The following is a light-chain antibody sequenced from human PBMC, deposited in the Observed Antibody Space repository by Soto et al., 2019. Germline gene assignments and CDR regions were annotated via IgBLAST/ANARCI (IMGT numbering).Light chain of an antibody. J-gene: IGKJ1*01. Sequence: DIQMTQPPSTLSASVGDRVTITCRASQTISNYLTWYQQRPGKAPKLLIYRSSILQNGVPSRFSGSGSGTEFTLTISSLQPDDFATYYCQQYYIYATFGQGTRVEI. CDR3: QQYYIYAT. CDR2: RSS. V-gene: IGKV1-5*03. CDR1: QTISNY.